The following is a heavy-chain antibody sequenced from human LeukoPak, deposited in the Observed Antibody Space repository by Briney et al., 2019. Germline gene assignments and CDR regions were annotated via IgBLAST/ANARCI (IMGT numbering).Heavy chain of an antibody. CDR3: ARDGALVVTDFSFDY. Sequence: GASVKVSCTASGYTFTSYGISWVRQAPGQGLEWMGWISAYNGNKNYAQKLQGRVTMTTDTSTSTAYMELRRLRSDDTDVYYCARDGALVVTDFSFDYWGQGTLVTVSS. CDR1: GYTFTSYG. D-gene: IGHD3-22*01. CDR2: ISAYNGNK. J-gene: IGHJ4*02. V-gene: IGHV1-18*01.